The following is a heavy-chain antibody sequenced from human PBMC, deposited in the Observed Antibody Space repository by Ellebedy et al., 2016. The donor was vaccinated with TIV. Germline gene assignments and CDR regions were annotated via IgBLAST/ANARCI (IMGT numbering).Heavy chain of an antibody. CDR2: INTGNGNT. V-gene: IGHV1-3*04. CDR3: ARDRYYGSRHYNFFDY. J-gene: IGHJ4*02. D-gene: IGHD3-10*01. CDR1: RYTFTSYS. Sequence: ASVKVSCKASRYTFTSYSMHWVRQAPGQRPEWMGWINTGNGNTEYSQKFQGRVTITRDTSATTVYMDLTSLTSEDSAVYNCARDRYYGSRHYNFFDYWGQGTLVTVSS.